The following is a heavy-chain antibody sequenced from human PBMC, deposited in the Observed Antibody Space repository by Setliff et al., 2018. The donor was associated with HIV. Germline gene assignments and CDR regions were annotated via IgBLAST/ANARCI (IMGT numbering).Heavy chain of an antibody. CDR3: SKGDGYGGYDFTFDS. V-gene: IGHV3-23*01. CDR1: GFTFSNYA. J-gene: IGHJ4*02. D-gene: IGHD5-12*01. Sequence: LRLSCAASGFTFSNYAMNWVRQAPGKGLDWVSVILGSGSTTYYADSVKGRFTISRDNSRNMVYLQMNSLRVEDTAIYYCSKGDGYGGYDFTFDSWGQGTLVTVSS. CDR2: ILGSGSTT.